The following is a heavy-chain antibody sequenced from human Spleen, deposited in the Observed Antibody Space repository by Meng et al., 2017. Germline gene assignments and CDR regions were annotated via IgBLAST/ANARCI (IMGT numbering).Heavy chain of an antibody. J-gene: IGHJ5*02. Sequence: SGPTLVKPTQTLTLTCTFSGFSLSTSGVGVGWIRQPPGKALEWLALIYWNDDKRYSPSLKSRLTITKDTSKNQVVLTMTNMDPVDTATYYCAHRPSAYYGSGSYLLRVNWFDPWGQGTRVTVSS. CDR2: IYWNDDK. CDR1: GFSLSTSGVG. CDR3: AHRPSAYYGSGSYLLRVNWFDP. V-gene: IGHV2-5*01. D-gene: IGHD3-10*01.